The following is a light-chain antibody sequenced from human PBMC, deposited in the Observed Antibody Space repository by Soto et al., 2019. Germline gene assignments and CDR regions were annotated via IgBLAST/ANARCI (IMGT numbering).Light chain of an antibody. V-gene: IGLV1-44*01. Sequence: QSVLTQPPSASGTPGQRVTISCSGSTSNIGSKTVSWYQQLPGSAPRVLIYNNNERPSGVPDRFSGSKSGTSASLAISGLQSEDEADYFCASYTTTNILLFGTATKVTVL. J-gene: IGLJ1*01. CDR1: TSNIGSKT. CDR3: ASYTTTNILL. CDR2: NNN.